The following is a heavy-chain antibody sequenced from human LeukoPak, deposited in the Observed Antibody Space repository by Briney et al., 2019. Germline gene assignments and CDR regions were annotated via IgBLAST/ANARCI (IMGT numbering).Heavy chain of an antibody. Sequence: SETLSLTCTVSGGSISSYYWSWIRQPPGQGLEWIGYIYTSGSTNYNPSLKSRVTISVDTSKNQFTLKLSSVTAADTAVYYCARRGMTTVTTGSYYYYYMDVWGKGTTVTVSS. CDR2: IYTSGST. CDR1: GGSISSYY. D-gene: IGHD4-11*01. J-gene: IGHJ6*03. V-gene: IGHV4-4*09. CDR3: ARRGMTTVTTGSYYYYYMDV.